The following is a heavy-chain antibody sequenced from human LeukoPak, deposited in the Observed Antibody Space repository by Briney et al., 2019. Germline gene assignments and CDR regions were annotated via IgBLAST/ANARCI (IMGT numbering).Heavy chain of an antibody. CDR3: AKGSGSSCYSPCDY. CDR2: ICANDGNT. Sequence: GGSLRLSCAASGLTFRNYAMSWVRQAPGKGLEWVSVICANDGNTYYTDAVKGRFTISRDNSKDTLYLQMDSLRAEDTAVYYCAKGSGSSCYSPCDYWGQGILVTVSS. J-gene: IGHJ4*02. CDR1: GLTFRNYA. D-gene: IGHD2-15*01. V-gene: IGHV3-23*01.